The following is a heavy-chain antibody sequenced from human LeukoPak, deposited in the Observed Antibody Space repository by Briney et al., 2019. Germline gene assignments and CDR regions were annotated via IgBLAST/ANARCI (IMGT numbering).Heavy chain of an antibody. CDR1: GFTFSSYW. CDR2: IKHDASEK. CDR3: ARVPREFFDY. J-gene: IGHJ4*02. Sequence: GGSLRLSCAASGFTFSSYWMAWVRQTPGKGLEWVANIKHDASEKYYVDSVKGRFTISRDNAQNSFYLQMNSLRAEDTAVYYCARVPREFFDYWGQGTLVTVSS. V-gene: IGHV3-7*01.